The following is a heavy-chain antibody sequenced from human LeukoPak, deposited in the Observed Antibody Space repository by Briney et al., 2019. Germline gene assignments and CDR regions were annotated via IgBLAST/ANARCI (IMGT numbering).Heavy chain of an antibody. CDR2: IKSDGSST. Sequence: GGSLRLSCAASGFTFSSYWMHWVRQAPGKGLVWVSSIKSDGSSTSYADSVKGRLTISRDNARNTLYLQMNSLRTEDTAVYYCAKATYTSGWRAFDYWGQGTLVTVSS. J-gene: IGHJ4*02. V-gene: IGHV3-74*01. CDR1: GFTFSSYW. CDR3: AKATYTSGWRAFDY. D-gene: IGHD6-19*01.